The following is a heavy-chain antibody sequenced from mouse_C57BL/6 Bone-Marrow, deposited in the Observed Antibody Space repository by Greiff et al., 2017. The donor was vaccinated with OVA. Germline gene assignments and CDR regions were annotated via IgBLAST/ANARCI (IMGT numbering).Heavy chain of an antibody. J-gene: IGHJ1*03. CDR2: ISSCSSTI. CDR3: ARSCAYWYFDV. D-gene: IGHD3-3*01. Sequence: EVQRVESGGGLVKPGGSLKLSCAASGFTFSDYGMHWVRQAPEKGLEWVAYISSCSSTIYYADTVKGRYTLSRDNYKNTLFLQMTSLMSEDTAMYYCARSCAYWYFDVWGTGTTVTVSS. V-gene: IGHV5-17*01. CDR1: GFTFSDYG.